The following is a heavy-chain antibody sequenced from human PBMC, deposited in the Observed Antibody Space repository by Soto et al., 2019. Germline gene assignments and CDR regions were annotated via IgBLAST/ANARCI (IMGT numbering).Heavy chain of an antibody. J-gene: IGHJ4*02. CDR1: GFTFSNCA. V-gene: IGHV3-23*01. CDR2: ISGSGGST. D-gene: IGHD3-10*01. CDR3: AKMSLWFGELCPYYFDY. Sequence: EVQLLESGGGLVQPGGSLRLSCTASGFTFSNCAMNWVRQAPGKGLEWVSAISGSGGSTYYADSVKGRFTISRDNSKNTVSLQMNSLTAEDTAVYFCAKMSLWFGELCPYYFDYWGQGTLVTVSS.